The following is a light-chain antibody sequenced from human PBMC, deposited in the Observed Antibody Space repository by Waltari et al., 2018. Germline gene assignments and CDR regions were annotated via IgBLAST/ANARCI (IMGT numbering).Light chain of an antibody. CDR1: QDISNY. V-gene: IGKV1-33*01. CDR3: QQYDNVAAT. J-gene: IGKJ1*01. Sequence: DIQMTQSPSSLSASVGDRVTITCQASQDISNYLNWYQQKPEIAPKLLIYDGSNLQTGVPSRLSGSRSGTDFTFTINSLHPEDIAAYYCQQYDNVAATFGQGTKVEI. CDR2: DGS.